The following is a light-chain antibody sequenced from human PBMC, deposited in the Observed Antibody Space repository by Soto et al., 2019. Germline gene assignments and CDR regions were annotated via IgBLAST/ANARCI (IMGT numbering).Light chain of an antibody. J-gene: IGLJ1*01. CDR3: CSYAGSYTYV. CDR1: SSDVCAYSY. V-gene: IGLV2-11*01. CDR2: DVR. Sequence: QSALTQPRSVSGSPGQSVTISCTGTSSDVCAYSYVSWYQQHPGKAPKLMIYDVRKRPSGVPDRFSGSKSGHTASLTISGLQAEDEADYYCCSYAGSYTYVFGTGTKVTVL.